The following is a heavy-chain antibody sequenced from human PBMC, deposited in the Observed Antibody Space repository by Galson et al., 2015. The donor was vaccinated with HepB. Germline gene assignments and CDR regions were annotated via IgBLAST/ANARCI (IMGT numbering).Heavy chain of an antibody. V-gene: IGHV4-34*01. Sequence: TLSLTCAVFGGSLSGYSWGWIRQAPGKGLEWIGEINHSGITNYNPSLKSRVTMSLDTSKNQFSLELNAVTAADTAVYYCARNYDRSGYNFRKWAFDIWGQGTIVTVSS. J-gene: IGHJ3*02. CDR1: GGSLSGYS. CDR2: INHSGIT. D-gene: IGHD3-22*01. CDR3: ARNYDRSGYNFRKWAFDI.